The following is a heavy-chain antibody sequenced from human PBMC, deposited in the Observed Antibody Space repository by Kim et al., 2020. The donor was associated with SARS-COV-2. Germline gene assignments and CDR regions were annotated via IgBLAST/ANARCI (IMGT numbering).Heavy chain of an antibody. Sequence: GGSLRLSCAASGFTFDDYAMHWVRQAPGKGLEWVSGISWNSGSIGYADSVKGRFTISRDNAKNSLYLQMNSLRAEDTALYYCAKDMLVYYDILTGWKDAFDIWGQGTMVTVSS. CDR1: GFTFDDYA. CDR2: ISWNSGSI. V-gene: IGHV3-9*01. D-gene: IGHD3-9*01. J-gene: IGHJ3*02. CDR3: AKDMLVYYDILTGWKDAFDI.